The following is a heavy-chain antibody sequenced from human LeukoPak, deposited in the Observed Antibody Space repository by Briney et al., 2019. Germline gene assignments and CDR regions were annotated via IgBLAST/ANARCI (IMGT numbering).Heavy chain of an antibody. V-gene: IGHV3-23*01. J-gene: IGHJ4*02. D-gene: IGHD3-22*01. CDR2: ISGSGGST. CDR1: GFTFSSYA. Sequence: GGSLRLSCAASGFTFSSYAMSWVRQAPGKGLEWVSAISGSGGSTYYADSVKGRFTISRDNSKNTLYLQMNSLRAEDTAVYYCAKVPYYYDSSGYYYVGVYLDYWGQGTLVTVSS. CDR3: AKVPYYYDSSGYYYVGVYLDY.